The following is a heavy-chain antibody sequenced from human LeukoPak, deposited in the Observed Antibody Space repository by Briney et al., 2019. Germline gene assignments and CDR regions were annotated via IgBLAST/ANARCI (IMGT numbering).Heavy chain of an antibody. J-gene: IGHJ4*02. Sequence: GGSLRLSCAASGFTLSNHWMIWVRQAPGKGLECVANIKQDGIEKYYLDSVKGRFTISRDNAKNSVYLQMNSLRVGDTAVYYCGRGWAVDFWGQGTLVTVSS. D-gene: IGHD5-24*01. CDR1: GFTLSNHW. CDR2: IKQDGIEK. CDR3: GRGWAVDF. V-gene: IGHV3-7*01.